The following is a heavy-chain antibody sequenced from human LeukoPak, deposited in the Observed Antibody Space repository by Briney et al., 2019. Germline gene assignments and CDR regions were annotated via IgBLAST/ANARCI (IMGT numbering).Heavy chain of an antibody. J-gene: IGHJ4*02. CDR1: GGSISSYY. D-gene: IGHD5-24*01. CDR3: ARDCRDGYNCGDY. V-gene: IGHV4-59*12. CDR2: IYYSGST. Sequence: SETLSLTCTVSGGSISSYYWSWIRQPPGKGLEWIGYIYYSGSTNYNPSLKSRVTISVDTSKNQFSLKLSSVTAADTAVYYCARDCRDGYNCGDYWGQGTLVTVSS.